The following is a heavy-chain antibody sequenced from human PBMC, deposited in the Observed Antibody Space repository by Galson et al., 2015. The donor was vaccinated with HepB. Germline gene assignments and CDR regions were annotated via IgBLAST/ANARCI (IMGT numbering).Heavy chain of an antibody. CDR1: GFTFTSSA. Sequence: SVKVSCKASGFTFTSSAVQWVRQARGQRLEWIGWIVVGSGNTNYAQKFQERVTITRDMSTSTAYMELSSLRSEDTAVYYCARALRWFKDFDYWGQGTLVTVSS. CDR2: IVVGSGNT. J-gene: IGHJ4*02. V-gene: IGHV1-58*01. D-gene: IGHD4-23*01. CDR3: ARALRWFKDFDY.